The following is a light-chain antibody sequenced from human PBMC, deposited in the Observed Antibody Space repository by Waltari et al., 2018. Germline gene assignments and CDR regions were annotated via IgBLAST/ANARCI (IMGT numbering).Light chain of an antibody. Sequence: IVLTQSPGTLSLSPGERATLSCRASQSISTFLAWYQQRPCQAPRLLIYATSSRSTGIPDRFSGSGSGTDFSLTISRLEPEDFAVYYCQHYVRLPATFGQGTKVEIK. J-gene: IGKJ1*01. CDR1: QSISTF. CDR3: QHYVRLPAT. CDR2: ATS. V-gene: IGKV3-20*01.